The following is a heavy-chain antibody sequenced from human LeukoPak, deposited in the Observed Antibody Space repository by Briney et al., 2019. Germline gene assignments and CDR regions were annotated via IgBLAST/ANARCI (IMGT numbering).Heavy chain of an antibody. CDR3: ALDYGGMNAFDI. Sequence: GGSLRLSCAASGFTFSSYDMHWVRQATGKGLEWVSAIGTAGDTYYPGSVKGRFTISRENAKNSLYLQMNSLRAGDTAVYYCALDYGGMNAFDIWGQGTMVTVSS. J-gene: IGHJ3*02. CDR1: GFTFSSYD. CDR2: IGTAGDT. D-gene: IGHD4-23*01. V-gene: IGHV3-13*01.